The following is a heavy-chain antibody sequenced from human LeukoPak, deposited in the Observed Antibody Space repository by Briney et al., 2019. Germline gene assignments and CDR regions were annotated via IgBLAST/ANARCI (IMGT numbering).Heavy chain of an antibody. Sequence: SETLSLTCTVSGGSTSSSSYYWGWIRQPPGKGLEWTGSIYYSGSTNYNPSLKSRVTISVDKSKNQFSLKLSSVTAADTAVYYCARQTTTNYGDYHPYYFDYWGQGTLVTVSS. CDR3: ARQTTTNYGDYHPYYFDY. CDR1: GGSTSSSSYY. J-gene: IGHJ4*02. V-gene: IGHV4-39*07. D-gene: IGHD4-17*01. CDR2: IYYSGST.